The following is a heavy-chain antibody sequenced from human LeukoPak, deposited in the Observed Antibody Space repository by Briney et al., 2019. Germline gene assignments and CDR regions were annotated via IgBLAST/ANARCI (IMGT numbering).Heavy chain of an antibody. J-gene: IGHJ4*02. CDR3: AKSRYYDILTGQTYYFDY. V-gene: IGHV3-9*01. CDR2: ISWNSDDI. CDR1: GFTFDDYA. D-gene: IGHD3-9*01. Sequence: GGSLRLSCAASGFTFDDYAMHWVRQAPGKGLEWVSGISWNSDDIVYGDSVKGRFTISRDNAKNSLYLQMNSLRAEDTALYYCAKSRYYDILTGQTYYFDYWGQGTLVTVSS.